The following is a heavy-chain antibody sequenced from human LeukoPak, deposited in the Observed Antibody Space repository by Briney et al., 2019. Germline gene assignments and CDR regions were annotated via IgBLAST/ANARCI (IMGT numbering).Heavy chain of an antibody. J-gene: IGHJ4*02. CDR3: ARDRSSSSFDY. Sequence: SETLSLTCAVYGGSFSGYYWSWIRQPPGKGLEWIGEINHSGSTNYNPSLKSRVTISVDTSKNQFSLKLSSVTAADTAVYYCARDRSSSSFDYWGQGTLVTVSS. D-gene: IGHD6-6*01. V-gene: IGHV4-34*01. CDR1: GGSFSGYY. CDR2: INHSGST.